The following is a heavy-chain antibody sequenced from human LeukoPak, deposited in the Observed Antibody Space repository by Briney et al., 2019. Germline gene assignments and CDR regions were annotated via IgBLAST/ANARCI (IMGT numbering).Heavy chain of an antibody. D-gene: IGHD3/OR15-3a*01. CDR2: IKSDGSST. V-gene: IGHV3-74*01. CDR3: AREGRFLDRSPVDY. CDR1: GFTFSSYW. Sequence: GGSLRLSCAASGFTFSSYWMHWVRQAPGKGLVWVSGIKSDGSSTSYADSVKGRFTVSRDNAKNTLYLQMNSLRAEDTAVYYCAREGRFLDRSPVDYWGQGSLVTVSS. J-gene: IGHJ4*02.